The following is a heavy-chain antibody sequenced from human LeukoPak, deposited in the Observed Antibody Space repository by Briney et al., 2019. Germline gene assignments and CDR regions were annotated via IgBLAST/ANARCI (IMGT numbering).Heavy chain of an antibody. D-gene: IGHD3-9*01. CDR2: IYYSGST. Sequence: SETLSLTCTVSGGSISSSSYYWGWIRQPPGKGLEWIGSIYYSGSTYYNPSLKSRVTMSADSSKNQFSLKLSSVTAADTAVYHCAKNGQTGFSFDPWGQGTLVTVSS. J-gene: IGHJ5*02. CDR1: GGSISSSSYY. V-gene: IGHV4-39*07. CDR3: AKNGQTGFSFDP.